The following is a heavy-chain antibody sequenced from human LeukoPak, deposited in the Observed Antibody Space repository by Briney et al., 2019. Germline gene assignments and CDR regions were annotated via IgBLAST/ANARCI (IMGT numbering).Heavy chain of an antibody. CDR2: IKQDGSEK. V-gene: IGHV3-7*04. Sequence: GGSLRLSCAAPGFTFSTYWMTWVRQAPGKGLEWVANIKQDGSEKYYVDSVKGRFTISRDNAKNSLYLQMNSLRAEDTAVYYCAKDSLDYWGQGTLVTVSS. J-gene: IGHJ4*02. CDR3: AKDSLDY. CDR1: GFTFSTYW.